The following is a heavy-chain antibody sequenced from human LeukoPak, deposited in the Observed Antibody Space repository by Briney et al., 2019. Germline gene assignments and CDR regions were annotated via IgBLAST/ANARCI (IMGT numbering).Heavy chain of an antibody. CDR1: GGTFSSYA. CDR3: ASHGSPKLIATSGHPPLGWFDP. D-gene: IGHD6-13*01. Sequence: GSSVKVSCKASGGTFSSYAISWVRQAPGQGLDWMGGIIPISGTPNYAQKFQGRVTITTDESTSTAYMELSSLRSEDTAVYYCASHGSPKLIATSGHPPLGWFDPWGQGTPVTVSS. V-gene: IGHV1-69*05. J-gene: IGHJ5*02. CDR2: IIPISGTP.